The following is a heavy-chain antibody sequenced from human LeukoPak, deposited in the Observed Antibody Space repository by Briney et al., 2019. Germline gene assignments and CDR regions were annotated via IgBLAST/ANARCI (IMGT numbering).Heavy chain of an antibody. D-gene: IGHD4-17*01. J-gene: IGHJ4*02. Sequence: GGSLRLSCAASGFSFSIYSMSWVRQAPGKGLEWVSSISSRSGYIYYAGSVKGRFTISRDNAKNSLYLQMDSLRDEDTAVYYCARDRDYAFDYWGQGTLVTVSS. V-gene: IGHV3-21*01. CDR2: ISSRSGYI. CDR1: GFSFSIYS. CDR3: ARDRDYAFDY.